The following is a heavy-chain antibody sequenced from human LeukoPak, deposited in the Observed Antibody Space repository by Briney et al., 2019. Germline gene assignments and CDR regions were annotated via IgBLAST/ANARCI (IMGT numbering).Heavy chain of an antibody. CDR3: ARDSYNYGSGSFDY. J-gene: IGHJ4*02. CDR1: GGSISSYY. CDR2: ISYSGST. V-gene: IGHV4-59*01. D-gene: IGHD5-18*01. Sequence: SETLSLTCTVSGGSISSYYWSWIRQPPGKGLEWIGYISYSGSTNYNPSLKSRVTISVDTSNHQFSLKLSSVTAADTAVYYCARDSYNYGSGSFDYWGQGTLVTVSS.